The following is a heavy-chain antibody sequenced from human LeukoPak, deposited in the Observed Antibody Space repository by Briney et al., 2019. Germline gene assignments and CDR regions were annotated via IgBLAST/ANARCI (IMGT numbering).Heavy chain of an antibody. Sequence: SETLSLTCTVSGYSVSTNYYWGWVRPPPGKGLEWIGSIHHSGSTQYNPSLQSRVTISIDASKNQFSLKLNSVTAADTAMYYCAKSGGYGLIDYWGQGTLVTVSS. J-gene: IGHJ4*02. V-gene: IGHV4-38-2*02. D-gene: IGHD1-26*01. CDR2: IHHSGST. CDR1: GYSVSTNYY. CDR3: AKSGGYGLIDY.